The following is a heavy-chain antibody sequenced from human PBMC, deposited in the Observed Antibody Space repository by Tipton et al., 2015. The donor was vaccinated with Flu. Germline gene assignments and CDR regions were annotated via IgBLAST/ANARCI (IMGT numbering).Heavy chain of an antibody. CDR1: GYTFTDYG. CDR2: ISADNGDT. CDR3: ARDWYCSGGTCYNCFEP. D-gene: IGHD2-15*01. J-gene: IGHJ5*02. V-gene: IGHV1-18*01. Sequence: QVQLVQSGAEVGKPGASVKVSCKTSGYTFTDYGISWVRQAPGQGLEWMGWISADNGDTNLAQKFQGRVTMTTDTSTSTAYMELGSLRSDDTAVYYCARDWYCSGGTCYNCFEPWGRGTLVTVSS.